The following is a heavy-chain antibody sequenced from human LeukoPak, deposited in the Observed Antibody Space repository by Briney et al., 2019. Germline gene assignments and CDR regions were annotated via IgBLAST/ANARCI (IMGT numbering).Heavy chain of an antibody. CDR3: AKDREAAAGYNWFDP. J-gene: IGHJ5*02. CDR2: INTDGSST. Sequence: QPGGSLRLSCVASGFTFRNYWMHWVRQAPGKGLVWVSRINTDGSSTNYADSVKGRFSISRDNSKNTLYLQMNSLRAEDTAVYYCAKDREAAAGYNWFDPWGQGTLVTVSS. CDR1: GFTFRNYW. V-gene: IGHV3-74*01. D-gene: IGHD6-13*01.